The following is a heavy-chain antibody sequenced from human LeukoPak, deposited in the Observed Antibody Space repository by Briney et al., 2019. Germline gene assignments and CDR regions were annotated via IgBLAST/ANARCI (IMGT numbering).Heavy chain of an antibody. V-gene: IGHV3-48*04. D-gene: IGHD3-16*01. Sequence: GSLRLSCAASGFTFSAYSMNWVRQAPGKGLEWISFIEGSTTTIFYADSVKGRFTISRDNAKNSLFLQMNSLRAEDTAVYYCARRVPSQVITDYFDYWGQGTLVTVSS. J-gene: IGHJ4*02. CDR3: ARRVPSQVITDYFDY. CDR1: GFTFSAYS. CDR2: IEGSTTTI.